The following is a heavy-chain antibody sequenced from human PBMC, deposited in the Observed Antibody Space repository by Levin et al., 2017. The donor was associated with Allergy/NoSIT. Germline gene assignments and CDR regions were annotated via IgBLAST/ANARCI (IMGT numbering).Heavy chain of an antibody. D-gene: IGHD2-2*01. CDR1: GGTGRRKD. J-gene: IGHJ4*02. Sequence: SCAEEGGTGRRKDRSGGRKEEGLFLDWFSFLSLFFLPSSSSSFPCRFTISTDNSKNTLYLQMNSLRAEDTAVYYCARGTLVTSSNYQTCFDFWGQGTLVTVSS. CDR2: LSLFFLP. CDR3: ARGTLVTSSNYQTCFDF. V-gene: IGHV3-66*01.